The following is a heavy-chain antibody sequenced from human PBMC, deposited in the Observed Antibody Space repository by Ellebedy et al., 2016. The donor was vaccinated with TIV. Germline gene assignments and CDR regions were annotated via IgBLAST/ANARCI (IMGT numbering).Heavy chain of an antibody. CDR3: ARKGTGTPWRYFDY. Sequence: SETLSLXXAVYGGSFSGYYWSWIRQPPGKGLEWIGEINHSGSTNYNPSLKSRVTISVDTSKNQFSLKLSSVTAADTAVYYCARKGTGTPWRYFDYWGQGTLVTVSS. CDR1: GGSFSGYY. V-gene: IGHV4-34*01. D-gene: IGHD1/OR15-1a*01. CDR2: INHSGST. J-gene: IGHJ4*02.